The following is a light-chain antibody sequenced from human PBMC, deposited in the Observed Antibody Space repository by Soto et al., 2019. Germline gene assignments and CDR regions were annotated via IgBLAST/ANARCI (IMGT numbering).Light chain of an antibody. J-gene: IGKJ4*01. V-gene: IGKV1D-8*03. CDR3: QQYYSFPLT. CDR2: AAS. Sequence: VIWMTQSPSLLSASTGDRVTISCRMSQAIGGNLAGYQQKPGKAPELLIYAASTLQSGVPSRFSGSGSGTDFTLTISCLQSEDFATYYCQQYYSFPLTFGGGTKVEIK. CDR1: QAIGGN.